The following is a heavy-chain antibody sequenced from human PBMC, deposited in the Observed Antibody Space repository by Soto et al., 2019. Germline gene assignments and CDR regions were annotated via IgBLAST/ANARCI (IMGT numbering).Heavy chain of an antibody. CDR1: GGSISSYY. D-gene: IGHD6-13*01. CDR2: IYYSGST. Sequence: SSETLSLTCTVSGGSISSYYWSWIRQPPGKGLEWIGYIYYSGSTNYNPSLKSRVTISVDTSKNQFSLKLSSVTAADTAVYYCARDSRIAAAAPYYFDYWGQGTLVTVSS. J-gene: IGHJ4*02. V-gene: IGHV4-59*12. CDR3: ARDSRIAAAAPYYFDY.